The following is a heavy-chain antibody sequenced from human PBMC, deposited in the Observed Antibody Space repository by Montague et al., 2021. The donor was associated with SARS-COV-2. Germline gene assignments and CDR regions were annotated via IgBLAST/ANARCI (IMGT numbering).Heavy chain of an antibody. V-gene: IGHV4-34*01. CDR3: ARGTRVVGVTPGFRW. J-gene: IGHJ4*02. Sequence: SETLSLTCAVYGGSFHIFSWGWIRQSPGKGLEWIGEVDQGGKTSYNPSLKSRVTISVDTSKSQFSLNLTSVTAADAAMYYCARGTRVVGVTPGFRWWGQGTQVAVSS. D-gene: IGHD1-26*01. CDR1: GGSFHIFS. CDR2: VDQGGKT.